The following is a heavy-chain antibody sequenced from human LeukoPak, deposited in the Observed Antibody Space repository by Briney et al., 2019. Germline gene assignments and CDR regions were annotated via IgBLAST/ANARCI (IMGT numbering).Heavy chain of an antibody. J-gene: IGHJ4*02. Sequence: ASVKVSCKVSEYTLSEVFMHWVRQAPGKGLEWMGGFKPEEGESVYAQKFQGRVIMTEDTSTDTAYMELTSVKSEDTAVYYCAAGYGDFFDFWGQGTLVTVSS. CDR2: FKPEEGES. CDR3: AAGYGDFFDF. V-gene: IGHV1-24*01. D-gene: IGHD4-17*01. CDR1: EYTLSEVF.